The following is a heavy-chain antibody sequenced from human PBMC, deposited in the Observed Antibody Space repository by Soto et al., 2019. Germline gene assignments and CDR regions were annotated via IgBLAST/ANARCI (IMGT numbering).Heavy chain of an antibody. J-gene: IGHJ6*02. CDR2: IIPIFGTA. D-gene: IGHD3-3*01. CDR1: GGTFSSYA. CDR3: ARDRAPLRIFLYGMDV. V-gene: IGHV1-69*01. Sequence: QVQLVQSGAEVKKPGPSVKVSCKASGGTFSSYAISWVRQAPGQGLEWMGGIIPIFGTANYAQKFQGRVTITADESTSTAYMELSSLRSEDTAVYYCARDRAPLRIFLYGMDVWGQGTTVTVSS.